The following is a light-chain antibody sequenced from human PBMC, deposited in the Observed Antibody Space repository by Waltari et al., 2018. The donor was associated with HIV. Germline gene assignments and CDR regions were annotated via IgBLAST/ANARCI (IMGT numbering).Light chain of an antibody. CDR2: GVS. J-gene: IGLJ1*01. Sequence: QSALTQPASVSGSPGQSITISCTGTSSDVGGYDYVSWYQQHPGKAPQVLIYGVSNRPSGVSNRFSGSKSGNTASLTISGLQADDEADYYCYSFTSYSTYLFGTGTKVTVL. CDR1: SSDVGGYDY. CDR3: YSFTSYSTYL. V-gene: IGLV2-14*01.